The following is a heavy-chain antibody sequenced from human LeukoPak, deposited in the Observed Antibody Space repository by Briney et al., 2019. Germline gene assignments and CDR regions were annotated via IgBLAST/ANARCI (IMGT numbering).Heavy chain of an antibody. CDR1: GGSISSSSYY. J-gene: IGHJ6*03. Sequence: PSETLSLTCTVSGGSISSSSYYWGWIRQPPGKGLEWIGSIYYSGSTYYNPSLKSRVTISVDTSKNQFSLKLSSVTAADTAVYYCARDRGGSSPLGYYYYYMDVWGKGTTVTVSS. CDR2: IYYSGST. D-gene: IGHD6-6*01. CDR3: ARDRGGSSPLGYYYYYMDV. V-gene: IGHV4-39*07.